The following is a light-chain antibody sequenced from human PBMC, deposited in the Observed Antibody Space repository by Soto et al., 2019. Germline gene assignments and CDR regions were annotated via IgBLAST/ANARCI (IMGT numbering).Light chain of an antibody. V-gene: IGKV1-39*01. CDR1: RSIRSY. Sequence: DIQMNQSPSSLSASVGDRVTITCRASRSIRSYLNWYQQKPGRAPKLLIYAASSLQIGVPSSFSGSGSGTDVTLSISSLQPEDFATYYCQHSYSTPLTFGGGTNVEIK. CDR3: QHSYSTPLT. J-gene: IGKJ4*01. CDR2: AAS.